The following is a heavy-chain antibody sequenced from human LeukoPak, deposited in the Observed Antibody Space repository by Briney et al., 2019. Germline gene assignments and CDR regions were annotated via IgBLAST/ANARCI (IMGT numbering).Heavy chain of an antibody. D-gene: IGHD4-17*01. J-gene: IGHJ4*02. Sequence: YPSETLSLTCTVSGGSISSGGYYWSWIRQHPGKGLEWIGYIYYSGSTYYNPSLKSRVTISVDTSKNQFSLKLSSVTAADTAVYYCARKSRYYFDYWGQGTLVTVSS. CDR1: GGSISSGGYY. V-gene: IGHV4-31*03. CDR2: IYYSGST. CDR3: ARKSRYYFDY.